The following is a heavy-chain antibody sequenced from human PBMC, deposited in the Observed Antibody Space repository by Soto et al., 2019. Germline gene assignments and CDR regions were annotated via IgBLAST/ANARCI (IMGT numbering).Heavy chain of an antibody. CDR3: ARRTWGMDV. CDR2: IFHSGNT. V-gene: IGHV4-4*02. D-gene: IGHD2-8*01. J-gene: IGHJ6*02. CDR1: SGSIDTTNW. Sequence: QVQLQESGPGLVKPSGTLSLTCAVSSGSIDTTNWWSWLRQPPGKGLEWIGEIFHSGNTYYNPSLAGRVTLSVDTSKNQFSLNLRSVTAADTAVYYCARRTWGMDVWGQGTTVTVSS.